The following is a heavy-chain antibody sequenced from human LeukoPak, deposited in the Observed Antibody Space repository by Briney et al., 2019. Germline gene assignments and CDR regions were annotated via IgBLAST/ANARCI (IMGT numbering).Heavy chain of an antibody. J-gene: IGHJ6*02. V-gene: IGHV3-23*01. Sequence: TGGSLRLSCAASGFTFSSYAMSWLRQAPGKGLEWVSAISGSGGSTYYADSVKGRFTISRDNSKNTLHLQMNSLRAEDTAVYYCAKGGGNSVIYYYYGMDVWGQGTTVTVSS. CDR1: GFTFSSYA. CDR3: AKGGGNSVIYYYYGMDV. CDR2: ISGSGGST. D-gene: IGHD4-23*01.